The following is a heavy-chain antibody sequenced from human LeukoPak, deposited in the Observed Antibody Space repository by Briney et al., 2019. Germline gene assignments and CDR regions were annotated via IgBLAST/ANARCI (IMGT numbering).Heavy chain of an antibody. CDR2: IIPILGIA. V-gene: IGHV1-69*04. Sequence: SVKVSCKASGGTFSSYAISWVRQAPGQGLEWMGRIIPILGIANYAQKFQGRVTITADKSTSTAYMELSSLRSEDTAVYYCAVFSGRARQYFDYWGQGTLVTVSS. CDR3: AVFSGRARQYFDY. D-gene: IGHD6-6*01. CDR1: GGTFSSYA. J-gene: IGHJ4*02.